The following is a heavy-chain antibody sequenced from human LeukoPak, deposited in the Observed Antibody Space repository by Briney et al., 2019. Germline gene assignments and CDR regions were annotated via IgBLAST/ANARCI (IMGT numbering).Heavy chain of an antibody. CDR1: GGSISSSSYY. CDR3: ARQEMATITQGD. Sequence: SETLSLTCTVPGGSISSSSYYWGWTRRPPGKGRVWIGCIYYCGSTYYNPSLKCRVTISVDTSKNQFSLKLSSVTAADTAVYYCARQEMATITQGDWGQGTLVTVSS. J-gene: IGHJ4*02. CDR2: IYYCGST. V-gene: IGHV4-39*01. D-gene: IGHD5-24*01.